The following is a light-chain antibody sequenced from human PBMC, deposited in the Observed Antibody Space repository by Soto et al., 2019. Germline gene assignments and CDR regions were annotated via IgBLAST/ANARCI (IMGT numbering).Light chain of an antibody. CDR2: EVS. V-gene: IGLV2-14*01. CDR1: SSDVGGYNY. Sequence: QSVLTQPASVSGSPGQSITISCTGTSSDVGGYNYVSWYQQHPGKAPKLMIYEVSNRPSGVSNRFFGSKSGNTASLTISGLQAEDEADYYCNSYTSTTSRYVFATGTKVTVL. CDR3: NSYTSTTSRYV. J-gene: IGLJ1*01.